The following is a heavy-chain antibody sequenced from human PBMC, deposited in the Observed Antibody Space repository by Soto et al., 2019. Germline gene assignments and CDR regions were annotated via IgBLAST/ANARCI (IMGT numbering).Heavy chain of an antibody. Sequence: QVQLVQSGPEVKNPGASVRVSCVASGYAFTSYGVTWVRQAPGPGLEWMGWIAPHSGRTTYLPKFQGRVTMPADVSTNTASIELRSLNSDDTGTYICARAATGSYHSAYWGQGTVVTVSS. J-gene: IGHJ4*02. CDR1: GYAFTSYG. D-gene: IGHD3-10*01. CDR2: IAPHSGRT. V-gene: IGHV1-18*04. CDR3: ARAATGSYHSAY.